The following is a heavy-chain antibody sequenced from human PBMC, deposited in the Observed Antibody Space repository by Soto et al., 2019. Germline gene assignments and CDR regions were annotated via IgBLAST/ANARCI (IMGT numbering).Heavy chain of an antibody. V-gene: IGHV3-30-3*01. CDR2: ISYDGSNK. D-gene: IGHD6-13*01. CDR3: ARDRTGEQQLVPWGGNFDY. CDR1: GFTFSSYA. Sequence: PGGSLRLSCAASGFTFSSYAMHWVRQAPGKGLEWVAVISYDGSNKYHADSVKGRFTISRDNSKNTLYLQMNSLRAEDTAVYYCARDRTGEQQLVPWGGNFDYWGQGTLVTVSS. J-gene: IGHJ4*02.